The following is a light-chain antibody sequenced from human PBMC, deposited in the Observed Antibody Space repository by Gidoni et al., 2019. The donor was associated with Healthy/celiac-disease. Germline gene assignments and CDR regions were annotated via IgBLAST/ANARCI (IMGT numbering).Light chain of an antibody. J-gene: IGKJ2*01. V-gene: IGKV3D-15*01. CDR3: QQYNNWPPYT. CDR2: GAS. Sequence: EIVMTQSPATLSVSPGERATLSCRASQSVSSNLAWYQQTPGQTPRLLIYGASTRATGIPARFSGSGSGTEFTLTISSLQSEDFAVYYCQQYNNWPPYTFXQXTKLEIK. CDR1: QSVSSN.